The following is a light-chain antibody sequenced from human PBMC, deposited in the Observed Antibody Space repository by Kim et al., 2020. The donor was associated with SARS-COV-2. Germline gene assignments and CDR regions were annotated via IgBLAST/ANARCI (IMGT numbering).Light chain of an antibody. Sequence: QPYTISFTETSSDVGGYNYVSWYQQHPGKAPKLMIYEVSKRPSGVPDRFSGSKSGNTASLTVSGLQAEDEADYYCSSYAGSNNLVFGGGTQLTVL. CDR1: SSDVGGYNY. CDR3: SSYAGSNNLV. V-gene: IGLV2-8*01. J-gene: IGLJ2*01. CDR2: EVS.